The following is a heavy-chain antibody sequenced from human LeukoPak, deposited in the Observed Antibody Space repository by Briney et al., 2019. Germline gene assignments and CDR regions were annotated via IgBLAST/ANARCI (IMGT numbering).Heavy chain of an antibody. CDR2: IYYSGST. D-gene: IGHD5-18*01. Sequence: SGTLSLTCTVSGGSISSYYWSWIRQPPGKGLEWIGYIYYSGSTNYNPSLRSRVTISVDTSKNQFSLKLSSVTAADTAVYYCARPRGYSYNDAFDIWGQGTMVTVSS. J-gene: IGHJ3*02. V-gene: IGHV4-59*01. CDR1: GGSISSYY. CDR3: ARPRGYSYNDAFDI.